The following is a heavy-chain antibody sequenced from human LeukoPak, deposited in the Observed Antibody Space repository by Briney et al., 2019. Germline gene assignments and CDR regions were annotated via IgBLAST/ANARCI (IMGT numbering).Heavy chain of an antibody. CDR1: GYTFSDYY. J-gene: IGHJ4*02. V-gene: IGHV1-2*02. Sequence: GGSLRLSCAASGYTFSDYYMHWVRQAPGQGLEWMGWINLNSGRTHYGQKFQGRVTMTSDTSLNTAYMELSRLRSDDTALYYCARGTYYDSSGYSGVRLFDYWGQGTLVTVSS. D-gene: IGHD3-22*01. CDR2: INLNSGRT. CDR3: ARGTYYDSSGYSGVRLFDY.